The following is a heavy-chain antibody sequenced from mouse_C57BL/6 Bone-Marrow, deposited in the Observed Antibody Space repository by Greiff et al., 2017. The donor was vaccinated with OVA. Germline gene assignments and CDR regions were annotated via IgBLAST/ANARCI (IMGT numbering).Heavy chain of an antibody. D-gene: IGHD2-5*01. CDR2: IDPENGDT. V-gene: IGHV14-4*01. Sequence: EVQLQESGAELVRPGASVKLSCTASGFNIKDDYMHWVKQRPEQGLEWIGWIDPENGDTEYASKFQGKATITADTSSNTAYLQLSSLTSEDTAVYYCTTGDYSNYVGFDYWGQGTTLTVSS. CDR1: GFNIKDDY. CDR3: TTGDYSNYVGFDY. J-gene: IGHJ2*01.